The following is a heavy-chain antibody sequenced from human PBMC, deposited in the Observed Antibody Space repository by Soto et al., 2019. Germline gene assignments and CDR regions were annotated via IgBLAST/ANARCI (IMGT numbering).Heavy chain of an antibody. CDR2: INSDGSHT. J-gene: IGHJ5*01. CDR3: AKEGCYGDYAGENWFDS. V-gene: IGHV3-74*01. CDR1: GFTFFAYW. D-gene: IGHD4-17*01. Sequence: EVQLVESGGGLVQPWGSLRLSCAASGFTFFAYWIHWVRQVPGKGLVWVSRINSDGSHTSYADSVRGRFTISRNNSKNPVYPQMNRPTAEGQAVYYCAKEGCYGDYAGENWFDSWGQGSLVTVSS.